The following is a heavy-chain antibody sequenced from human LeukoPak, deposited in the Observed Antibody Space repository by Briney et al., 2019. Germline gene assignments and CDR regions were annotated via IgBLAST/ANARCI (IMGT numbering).Heavy chain of an antibody. CDR2: IWYDGSNK. CDR1: GFTFSNYG. Sequence: PGGSLRLSCAASGFTFSNYGMHWVRQAPGKGLEWVAVIWYDGSNKYYADSVKGRFTISRDNPKNTLYLQMNSLRAEDTAVYYCARAHYYYDRSGSRNDYWYFDLWGRGTLVTVSS. CDR3: ARAHYYYDRSGSRNDYWYFDL. D-gene: IGHD3-22*01. J-gene: IGHJ2*01. V-gene: IGHV3-33*01.